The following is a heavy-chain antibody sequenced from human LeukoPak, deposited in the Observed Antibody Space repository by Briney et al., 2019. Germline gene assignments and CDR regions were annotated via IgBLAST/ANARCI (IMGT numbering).Heavy chain of an antibody. D-gene: IGHD6-13*01. CDR2: INHSGST. CDR1: SGSFSGYY. V-gene: IGHV4-34*01. J-gene: IGHJ5*02. CDR3: ASNRGYSSSWYWFNWFDP. Sequence: SETLSLTCAVYSGSFSGYYWSWIRKPTVNRLESTGEINHSGSTNYNPSLKSRVTISVDTSKNQFSLKLSSVTAAGTAVYYCASNRGYSSSWYWFNWFDPWGQGTLVTVSS.